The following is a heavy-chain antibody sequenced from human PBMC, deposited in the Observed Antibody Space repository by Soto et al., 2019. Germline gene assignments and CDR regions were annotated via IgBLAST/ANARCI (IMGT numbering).Heavy chain of an antibody. CDR2: SSPNSGGT. V-gene: IGHV1-2*02. J-gene: IGHJ4*02. D-gene: IGHD3-16*01. CDR3: ARVHYDAAGVDY. CDR1: GYPFSGYY. Sequence: QVQLVQSGAEVKKPGASVKVSCKASGYPFSGYYIHWVRQAPGQGLEWMGWSSPNSGGTNYAQKFQGRVTMTTDTSISPAYMELSRLTSDDTAVYYCARVHYDAAGVDYWGQGTLVTVSS.